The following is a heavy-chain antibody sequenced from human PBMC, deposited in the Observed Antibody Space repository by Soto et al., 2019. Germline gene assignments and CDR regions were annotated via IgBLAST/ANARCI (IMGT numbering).Heavy chain of an antibody. Sequence: VRLVESGGGVVQPGRSLTLSCAASGYSITNHGMHWVRQAPGKGLEWVALIWSHGTDQYYADSVKGRFTVSRDTSTNTVFLQMNSLRADDTARYYCGKDIRSGSIDYWGQGTLVTVSS. CDR2: IWSHGTDQ. V-gene: IGHV3-33*06. D-gene: IGHD1-1*01. CDR1: GYSITNHG. CDR3: GKDIRSGSIDY. J-gene: IGHJ4*02.